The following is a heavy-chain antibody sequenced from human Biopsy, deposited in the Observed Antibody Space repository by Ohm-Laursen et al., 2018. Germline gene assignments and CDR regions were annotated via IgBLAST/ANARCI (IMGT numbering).Heavy chain of an antibody. Sequence: SETLSLTCTVSGDSISSYYWSWIRQPPGKGLEWIGYVYYTGSTDYNPSLQSRVTISVDTSKNHFSLRLRSVTPADTAIYYCARDRGYYSDRTAPGYFDLWGRGTLVTVSS. D-gene: IGHD3-22*01. J-gene: IGHJ2*01. CDR3: ARDRGYYSDRTAPGYFDL. V-gene: IGHV4-59*01. CDR2: VYYTGST. CDR1: GDSISSYY.